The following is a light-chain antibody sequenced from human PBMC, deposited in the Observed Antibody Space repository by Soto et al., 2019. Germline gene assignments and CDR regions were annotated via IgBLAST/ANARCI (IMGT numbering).Light chain of an antibody. CDR3: QQYSSHST. CDR1: QSTSSY. V-gene: IGKV1-5*03. CDR2: QAS. J-gene: IGKJ1*01. Sequence: DIQMTQSPSTLSASVGYRFTITCRASQSTSSYLAWYQQKPGEAPKLLIYQASSLENGVPSRFSGSGSGTEFSLTISSLQPDDFATYYCQQYSSHSTFGQGTTGDIK.